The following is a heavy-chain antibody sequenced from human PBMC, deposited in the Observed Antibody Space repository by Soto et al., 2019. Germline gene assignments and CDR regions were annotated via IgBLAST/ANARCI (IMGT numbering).Heavy chain of an antibody. Sequence: QVQLVQSGAEVKKPGSSVKVSCKASGGTFSSYAISWVRQAPGQGLEWMGGIIPIFGTANYAQKFQGRVTITADESTSTAYMELSSLRSEDTAVYYCAKAPEAVAGRRYYGMDVWGQGTTVTVSS. CDR2: IIPIFGTA. CDR1: GGTFSSYA. J-gene: IGHJ6*02. D-gene: IGHD6-19*01. CDR3: AKAPEAVAGRRYYGMDV. V-gene: IGHV1-69*12.